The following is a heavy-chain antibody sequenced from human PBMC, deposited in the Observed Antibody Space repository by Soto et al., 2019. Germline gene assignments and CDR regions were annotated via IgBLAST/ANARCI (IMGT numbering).Heavy chain of an antibody. Sequence: EVQLVESGGGLVQPGGSLRLSCAASGFTFSNAWMSWVRQAPGKGLEWVGRIKSKTDGGTTDYAAPVKGRFTISRDDSKHTLYLQMNSLKTEDTAVYYCTTDSLVLRFLEWAFDPWGQGTLVTVSS. CDR3: TTDSLVLRFLEWAFDP. D-gene: IGHD3-3*01. V-gene: IGHV3-15*01. CDR1: GFTFSNAW. CDR2: IKSKTDGGTT. J-gene: IGHJ5*02.